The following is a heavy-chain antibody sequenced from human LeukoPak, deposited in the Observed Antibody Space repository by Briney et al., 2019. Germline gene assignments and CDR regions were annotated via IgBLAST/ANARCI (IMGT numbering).Heavy chain of an antibody. CDR2: ILGSGGST. CDR3: AKWGDYDVLTGYYVPDY. V-gene: IGHV3-23*01. CDR1: GFTFSNYA. J-gene: IGHJ4*02. Sequence: GASLRLSCAASGFTFSNYAMRWVRQAPGKGLKWVSAILGSGGSTYYADSVKGRFTVSRDNSKSTLYLQMNSLRAEDTALYYCAKWGDYDVLTGYYVPDYWGQGTLVTVSS. D-gene: IGHD3-9*01.